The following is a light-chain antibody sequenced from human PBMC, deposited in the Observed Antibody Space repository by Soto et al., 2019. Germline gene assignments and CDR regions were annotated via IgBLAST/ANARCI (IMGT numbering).Light chain of an antibody. Sequence: QSALTQPPSASGSPGQSVAISCTGTSSDIGAYNYVSWYQQYPGKAPKLMIYEVSKRPSGVPDRFSGSKSGNTASLTVSGLQADDEADYYCSSYAGSNKVFGGGTKVTVL. CDR3: SSYAGSNKV. J-gene: IGLJ2*01. CDR1: SSDIGAYNY. CDR2: EVS. V-gene: IGLV2-8*01.